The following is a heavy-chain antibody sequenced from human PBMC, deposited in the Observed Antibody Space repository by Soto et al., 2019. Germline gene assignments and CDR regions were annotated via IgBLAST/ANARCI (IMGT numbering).Heavy chain of an antibody. D-gene: IGHD5-12*01. J-gene: IGHJ4*02. V-gene: IGHV1-2*04. CDR3: AGSPHSGYDPIDY. CDR1: GYTFTGYY. CDR2: INPNSGGT. Sequence: QVQLVQSGAEVKKPGASVKVSCKASGYTFTGYYMHWVRQAPGQGLEWMGWINPNSGGTNYAQKFQGWVTMTRDTSINTACMELRRLRSDETAVYYCAGSPHSGYDPIDYWGPGTLVPVSS.